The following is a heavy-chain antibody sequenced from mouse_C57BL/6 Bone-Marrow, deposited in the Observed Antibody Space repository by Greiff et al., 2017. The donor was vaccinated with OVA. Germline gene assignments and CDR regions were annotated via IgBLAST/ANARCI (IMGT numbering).Heavy chain of an antibody. Sequence: QVQLQQSGAELMKPGASVKLSCKATGYTFTGYWIEWVKQRPGHGLEWIGEILPGSGSTNYNEKFKGKATFTADTSSNTAYMQLSSLTTEDSAIDYCARSPNYYGSSYLYWYFDVWGTGTTVTVSS. V-gene: IGHV1-9*01. CDR2: ILPGSGST. CDR3: ARSPNYYGSSYLYWYFDV. CDR1: GYTFTGYW. D-gene: IGHD1-1*01. J-gene: IGHJ1*03.